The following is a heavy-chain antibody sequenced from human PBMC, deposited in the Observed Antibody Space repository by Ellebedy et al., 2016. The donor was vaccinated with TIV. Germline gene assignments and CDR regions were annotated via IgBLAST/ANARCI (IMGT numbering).Heavy chain of an antibody. D-gene: IGHD3-3*01. Sequence: GESLKISXEASGFTFSTYSMNWVRQAPGKGLEWVSYISSRSDSKHYADSVKGRFTISRDNAKNSLYLQMSSLGDEDTAVYYCTRFAEWSPDYWGQGTLVTVSS. CDR3: TRFAEWSPDY. J-gene: IGHJ4*02. CDR2: ISSRSDSK. V-gene: IGHV3-48*02. CDR1: GFTFSTYS.